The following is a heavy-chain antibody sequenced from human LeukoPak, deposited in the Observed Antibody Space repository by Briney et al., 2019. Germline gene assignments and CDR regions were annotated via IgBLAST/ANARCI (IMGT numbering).Heavy chain of an antibody. CDR1: GFTFTSSA. V-gene: IGHV1-58*02. J-gene: IGHJ4*02. Sequence: SVKVSCKASGFTFTSSAMQWVRQARGQRLEWIGWIVVGSGNTNYAQKFQERVTITRDMSTSTAYMELSSLRSEDTAVYYCARLKRGNDYGDYWGQGTLVTVSS. D-gene: IGHD3-16*01. CDR2: IVVGSGNT. CDR3: ARLKRGNDYGDY.